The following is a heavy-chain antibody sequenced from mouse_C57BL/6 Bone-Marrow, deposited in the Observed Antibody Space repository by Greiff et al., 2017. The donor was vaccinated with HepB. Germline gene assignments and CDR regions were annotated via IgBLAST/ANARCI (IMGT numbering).Heavy chain of an antibody. D-gene: IGHD4-1*01. J-gene: IGHJ1*03. Sequence: VQLQQPGAELVRPGSSVKLSCKASGYTFTSYWMDWVTQRPGQGLEWIGNIYPSDSETHYNQKFKDKATLTVDKSSSTAYMQLSSLTSEDSAVYYCARGTSGTGYFDVWGTGTTVTVSS. CDR3: ARGTSGTGYFDV. V-gene: IGHV1-61*01. CDR2: IYPSDSET. CDR1: GYTFTSYW.